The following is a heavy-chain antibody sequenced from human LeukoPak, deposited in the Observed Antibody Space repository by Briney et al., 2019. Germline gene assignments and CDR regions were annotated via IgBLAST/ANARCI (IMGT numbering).Heavy chain of an antibody. CDR3: ARKNGYSYGSGDFDY. J-gene: IGHJ4*02. Sequence: SETLSLTCTVSGGSISSYYWSLTRQPPGKGLEWIGYIYYSGSTNYNPSLKSRVTISVDTSKNQFSLKLSSVTAADTAVYYCARKNGYSYGSGDFDYWGQGTLVTVSS. CDR2: IYYSGST. CDR1: GGSISSYY. V-gene: IGHV4-59*01. D-gene: IGHD5-18*01.